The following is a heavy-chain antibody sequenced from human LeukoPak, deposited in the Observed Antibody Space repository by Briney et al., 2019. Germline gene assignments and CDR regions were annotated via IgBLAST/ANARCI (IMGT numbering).Heavy chain of an antibody. D-gene: IGHD5-24*01. J-gene: IGHJ4*02. V-gene: IGHV1-2*02. Sequence: GASVKVSCKASEYTFTGYYIHWVRRAPGQGLEWMGWINPNSGGTKDAQKFQGRVTMTRDTSISTAYMELSGLRSDDTDVYYCARVEMVIISSGPKDDYWGQGTLVTVSS. CDR3: ARVEMVIISSGPKDDY. CDR2: INPNSGGT. CDR1: EYTFTGYY.